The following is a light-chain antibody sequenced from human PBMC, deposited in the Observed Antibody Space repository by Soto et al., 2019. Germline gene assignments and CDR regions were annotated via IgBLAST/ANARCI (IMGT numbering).Light chain of an antibody. CDR3: QHYNSYSEA. CDR1: QAIISW. Sequence: IQMTQSTSTLSGSVGDRVTITCRASQAIISWLAWYQQKPGKAPKLLIYKASTLKSGVPSRFSGSGSGTEFTLTISSLQPDDFATYYCQHYNSYSEAFGQVTMVDVK. CDR2: KAS. V-gene: IGKV1-5*03. J-gene: IGKJ1*01.